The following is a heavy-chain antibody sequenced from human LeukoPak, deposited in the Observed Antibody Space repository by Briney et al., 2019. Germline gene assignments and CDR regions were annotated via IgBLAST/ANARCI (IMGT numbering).Heavy chain of an antibody. CDR3: AKDSRDGYNHRGGY. D-gene: IGHD5-24*01. Sequence: GGSLRLSCAASGFTFSSYGMHWVRQAPGKGLEWVAVIWYDGSNKYYADSVKGRFTISRDNSKNTLYLQMNSLRAEDTAVYYCAKDSRDGYNHRGGYWGQGTLVTVSS. CDR2: IWYDGSNK. V-gene: IGHV3-33*06. J-gene: IGHJ4*02. CDR1: GFTFSSYG.